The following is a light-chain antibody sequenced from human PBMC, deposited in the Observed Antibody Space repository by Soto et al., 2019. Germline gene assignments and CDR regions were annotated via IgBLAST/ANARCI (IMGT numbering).Light chain of an antibody. CDR1: LSVFYNSNNKNF. CDR2: WAS. Sequence: DIVMTQSPDSLAVSLGERVTINCKSSLSVFYNSNNKNFLAWYQQKPGQSPKLLIYWASTRESGVPDRFSGNGSGTDFTLTISSLQAEDVAIYYCQQYYTSPYNFGQGTKLEIK. J-gene: IGKJ2*01. CDR3: QQYYTSPYN. V-gene: IGKV4-1*01.